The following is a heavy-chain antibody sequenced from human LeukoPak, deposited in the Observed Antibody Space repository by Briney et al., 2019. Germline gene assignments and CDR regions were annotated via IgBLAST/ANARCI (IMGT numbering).Heavy chain of an antibody. J-gene: IGHJ4*02. D-gene: IGHD1-26*01. CDR3: TRRASQIASGSYYY. Sequence: AGGSLRLSCAASGFTFSGSAMHWVRQASGKGLEWVGRIRSKANSYATAYAASVKGRFTISRDDSKNTAYLQMNSLKTEDTAVYYCTRRASQIASGSYYYWGQGTLVTVSS. CDR1: GFTFSGSA. CDR2: IRSKANSYAT. V-gene: IGHV3-73*01.